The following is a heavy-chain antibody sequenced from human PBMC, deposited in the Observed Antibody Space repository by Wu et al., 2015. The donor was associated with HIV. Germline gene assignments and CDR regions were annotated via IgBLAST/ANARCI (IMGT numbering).Heavy chain of an antibody. J-gene: IGHJ4*02. V-gene: IGHV1-69*01. D-gene: IGHD2-21*01. Sequence: VQSQVQLVQSGAEVKVSCKASGGTFSSYAISWVRQAPGQGLEWMGGIIPIFGTANYAQKFQGRVTITADESTSTAYMELSSLRSEDTAVYYCARDDILGTSFDYWGQGTLVTVSS. CDR3: ARDDILGTSFDY. CDR1: GGTFSSYA. CDR2: IIPIFGTA.